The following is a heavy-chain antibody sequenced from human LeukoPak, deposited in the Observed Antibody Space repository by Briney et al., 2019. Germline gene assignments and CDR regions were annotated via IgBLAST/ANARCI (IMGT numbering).Heavy chain of an antibody. V-gene: IGHV4-59*01. D-gene: IGHD2-21*01. CDR1: GGSISSDY. CDR2: IYYSGTT. CDR3: AKGAAGTLVGHYFDS. J-gene: IGHJ4*02. Sequence: SETLSLTCTVSGGSISSDYWSWIRQSPGKGLEWIGYIYYSGTTSYNPSLKSRVTISLDTSKNQFSLKLSSVTAADTAVYYCAKGAAGTLVGHYFDSWGQGTLVTVSS.